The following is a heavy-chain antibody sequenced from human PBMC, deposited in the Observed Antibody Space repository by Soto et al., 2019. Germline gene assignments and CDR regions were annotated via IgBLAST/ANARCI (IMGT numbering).Heavy chain of an antibody. CDR2: IIPVFDKA. J-gene: IGHJ3*01. Sequence: SVKVSCKASGGSFGSSAISWVRQAPAQGLEWMGEIIPVFDKANYAQNFQGRLTITADEPTGTVFMQLSSLRSEDTAVYFCARLRRDWGDAFDLWGLGTLVTVS. CDR1: GGSFGSSA. CDR3: ARLRRDWGDAFDL. D-gene: IGHD3-16*01. V-gene: IGHV1-69*13.